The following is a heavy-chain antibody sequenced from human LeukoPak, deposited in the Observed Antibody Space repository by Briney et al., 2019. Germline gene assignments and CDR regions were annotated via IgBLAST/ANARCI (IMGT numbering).Heavy chain of an antibody. D-gene: IGHD1-26*01. CDR2: MNPNSGNT. V-gene: IGHV1-8*01. CDR1: GYTFTSYD. J-gene: IGHJ4*02. Sequence: APVKVSCKASGYTFTSYDINWVRQATGQGLEWMGWMNPNSGNTDYAQKFQGRVTMTRNTSISTAYMELSSLRSEDTAVYYCARAVVGALDYWGQGTLVTVSS. CDR3: ARAVVGALDY.